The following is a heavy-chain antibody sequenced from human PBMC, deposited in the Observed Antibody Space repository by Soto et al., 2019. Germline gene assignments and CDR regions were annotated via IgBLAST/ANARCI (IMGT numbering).Heavy chain of an antibody. J-gene: IGHJ4*02. D-gene: IGHD3-22*01. CDR1: GGTFSSYA. Sequence: SVKVSCKASGGTFSSYAISWVRQAPGQGLEWMGGIIPIFGTANYAQKFQGRVTITADKSTSTACMELSSLSSEDTAVYYCARAGSHYYDSSGYYSFDYWGQGTLVTVSS. V-gene: IGHV1-69*06. CDR2: IIPIFGTA. CDR3: ARAGSHYYDSSGYYSFDY.